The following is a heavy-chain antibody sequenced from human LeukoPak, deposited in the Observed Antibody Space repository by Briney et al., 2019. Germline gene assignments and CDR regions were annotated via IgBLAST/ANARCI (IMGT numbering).Heavy chain of an antibody. J-gene: IGHJ4*02. CDR1: GFIFSNYW. CDR2: IYYIGNT. V-gene: IGHV4-59*01. Sequence: GSLRLSCEASGFIFSNYWMAWIRQPPGKGLEWIGYIYYIGNTNYNPSLQSRVTISVDTSKDQFSLKLSSVTAADTAVYYCARVVEYYDSSGYYESYFFDYWGQGTLVTVSS. D-gene: IGHD3-22*01. CDR3: ARVVEYYDSSGYYESYFFDY.